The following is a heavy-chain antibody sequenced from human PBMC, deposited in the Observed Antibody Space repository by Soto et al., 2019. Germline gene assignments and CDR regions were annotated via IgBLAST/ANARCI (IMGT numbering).Heavy chain of an antibody. CDR1: GGSISSSSYY. CDR2: IYYSGST. V-gene: IGHV4-39*01. CDR3: ARRDGSRSYLSLY. D-gene: IGHD3-10*01. J-gene: IGHJ4*02. Sequence: QLQLQELGPGLVKPSETLSLTCTVSGGSISSSSYYWGWIRQPPGKGMEWIGSIYYSGSTYYNPHLKSRVTLSVDTSKNQFSLKLSSVTAADTDVYYCARRDGSRSYLSLYWGQGTLVTVSS.